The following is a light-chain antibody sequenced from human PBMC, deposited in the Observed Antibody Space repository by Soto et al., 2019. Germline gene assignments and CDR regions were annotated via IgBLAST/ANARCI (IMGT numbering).Light chain of an antibody. CDR1: HSVSSN. CDR3: QQYNDWPRT. CDR2: GVS. J-gene: IGKJ1*01. Sequence: IVMTQSPATLSVSPGERATLYCRASHSVSSNVAWYQHKPGQAPRLLIYGVSTLATGIPARFSGSGTETEFTLIISSLQSEDFAVYYCQQYNDWPRTFGQGTKVEIK. V-gene: IGKV3-15*01.